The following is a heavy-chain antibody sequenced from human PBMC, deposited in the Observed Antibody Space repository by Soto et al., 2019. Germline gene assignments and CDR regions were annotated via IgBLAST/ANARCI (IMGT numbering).Heavy chain of an antibody. CDR2: INHSGST. J-gene: IGHJ3*02. Sequence: SETLSLTCAVYGGSFSGYYWSWIRQPPGKGLEWIGEINHSGSTNYNPSLKSRVTISVDTSKNQFSLKLSSVTAADTAVYYCARVPIRKYCSGGSCYSGAFDIWGQGTMVT. CDR1: GGSFSGYY. D-gene: IGHD2-15*01. V-gene: IGHV4-34*01. CDR3: ARVPIRKYCSGGSCYSGAFDI.